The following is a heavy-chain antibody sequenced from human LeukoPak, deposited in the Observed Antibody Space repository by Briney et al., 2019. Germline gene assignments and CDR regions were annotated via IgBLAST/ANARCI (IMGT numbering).Heavy chain of an antibody. CDR2: IYYSGST. V-gene: IGHV4-59*01. J-gene: IGHJ3*02. Sequence: PSETLSLTCTVSGGSMRGFYWSWIRQPPGKGLEWIGYIYYSGSTNYNPSLKSRVTISVDTSKNQFSLKLSSVTAADTAVYYCAREGRDSSGAFDIWGQGTMVTVSS. D-gene: IGHD2-21*02. CDR1: GGSMRGFY. CDR3: AREGRDSSGAFDI.